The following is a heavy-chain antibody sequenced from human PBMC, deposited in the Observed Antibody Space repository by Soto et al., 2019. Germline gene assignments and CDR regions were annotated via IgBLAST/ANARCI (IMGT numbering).Heavy chain of an antibody. CDR2: ISAYVYNDAT. V-gene: IGHV1-18*01. J-gene: IGHJ2*01. CDR3: ARGTKGAGDWYFDL. D-gene: IGHD2-8*01. CDR1: GYTLDNHG. Sequence: QIQVVQSEVEIKRPGASVRVSCKASGYTLDNHGMGWVRQAPGQGLEWMGWISAYVYNDATNYARKSQGRLTMTRDTSPNTVYMDLRSLRSDDTAIYYCARGTKGAGDWYFDLWGRGTLVVVSS.